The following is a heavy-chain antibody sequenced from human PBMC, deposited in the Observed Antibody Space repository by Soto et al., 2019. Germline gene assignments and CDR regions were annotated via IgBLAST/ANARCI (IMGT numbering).Heavy chain of an antibody. V-gene: IGHV4-31*03. D-gene: IGHD2-21*02. Sequence: QVQLQESGPGLVKPSQTLSLTCTVSGGSISSGGYYWSWIRQHPGKGLEWIGYIYYSGSTYYNPSLTSRVTISVDTSKNQFSLKLSSVTAADTAVYYCARLSYCGGDCYSGTTIDYWGQGTLVTVSS. CDR3: ARLSYCGGDCYSGTTIDY. CDR1: GGSISSGGYY. CDR2: IYYSGST. J-gene: IGHJ4*02.